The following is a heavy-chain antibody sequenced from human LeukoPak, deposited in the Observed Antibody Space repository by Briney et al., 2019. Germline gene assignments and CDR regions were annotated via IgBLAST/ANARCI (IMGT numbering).Heavy chain of an antibody. CDR3: AKGGYDSSGPPGLFDY. Sequence: PGGSLRLSCAASGFTFSSYAMSWVRQAPGKGLEWVSAISGSGGSTYYADSVKGRFTISRDNSKNTLYLQMNSLRAEDTAVYYCAKGGYDSSGPPGLFDYWGQGTLVTVSS. J-gene: IGHJ4*02. CDR2: ISGSGGST. CDR1: GFTFSSYA. D-gene: IGHD3-22*01. V-gene: IGHV3-23*01.